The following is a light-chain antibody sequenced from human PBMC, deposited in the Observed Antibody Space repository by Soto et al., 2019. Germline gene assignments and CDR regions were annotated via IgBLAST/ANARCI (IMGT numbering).Light chain of an antibody. CDR1: SSDVGGYNY. CDR3: SSYAGSNNFGV. J-gene: IGLJ1*01. CDR2: EVS. Sequence: QSALTQPPSASGSPGQSVTMSCTGTSSDVGGYNYVSWYQQHPGKAPKLMIYEVSKRPSGVPDRFSGSKSGNTASLTVSGLQAEDEADYYCSSYAGSNNFGVFGTGTKVTVX. V-gene: IGLV2-8*01.